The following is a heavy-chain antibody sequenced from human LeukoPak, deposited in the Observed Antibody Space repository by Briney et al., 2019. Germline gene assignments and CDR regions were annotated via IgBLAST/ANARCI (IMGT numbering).Heavy chain of an antibody. CDR3: ARDTERDAFDI. Sequence: GGSLRLSCAASGFTFSSYWMSWVRQAPGKGLEWVANIKQDGSEKYYVDSVKGRFTIPRDNAKNSLYLQTNSLRAEDTAVYYCARDTERDAFDIWGQGTMVTVSS. J-gene: IGHJ3*02. CDR2: IKQDGSEK. D-gene: IGHD1-1*01. CDR1: GFTFSSYW. V-gene: IGHV3-7*03.